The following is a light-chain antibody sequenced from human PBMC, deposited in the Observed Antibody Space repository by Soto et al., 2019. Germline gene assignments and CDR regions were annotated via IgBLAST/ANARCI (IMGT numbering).Light chain of an antibody. V-gene: IGKV3-11*01. J-gene: IGKJ3*01. CDR2: DAS. CDR1: QSVSSS. CDR3: QQRSNWPPEVT. Sequence: EIVLTQSPDTLSLSPGVRATLSCRASQSVSSSLAWYQQKPGQAPRLLIYDASNRATGIPARFSGSGSGTDFTLTISSVEPEDFAVYYCQQRSNWPPEVTFGPGTKVDIK.